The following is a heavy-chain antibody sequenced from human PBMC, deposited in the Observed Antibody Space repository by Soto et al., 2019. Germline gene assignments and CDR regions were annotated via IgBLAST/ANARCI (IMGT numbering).Heavy chain of an antibody. CDR2: LSYTGST. D-gene: IGHD2-8*02. CDR1: GGPVRDAFSY. V-gene: IGHV4-30-4*01. CDR3: ARELEGGVFDI. J-gene: IGHJ3*02. Sequence: SETLSLTCTVSGGPVRDAFSYWTWIRQPPGKGPEWMGYLSYTGSTYYNPSLRNRAIISVDESSNLLSLRLSSVTAADTAVYYCARELEGGVFDIWGRGTLVTVSS.